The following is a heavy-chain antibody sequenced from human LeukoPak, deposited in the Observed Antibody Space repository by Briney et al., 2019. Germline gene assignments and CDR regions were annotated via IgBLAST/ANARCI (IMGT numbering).Heavy chain of an antibody. V-gene: IGHV5-51*01. CDR1: GYSFPGYW. CDR2: IDPSDSET. CDR3: ARQTAMGRSGDY. D-gene: IGHD5-18*01. Sequence: GESLKISCKASGYSFPGYWIGWVRHMPGKGLEWMGIIDPSDSETRYTPSFQGQVTISVDESLTTAYLQWTSLKASDTAMYYCARQTAMGRSGDYWGQGTQVTVSS. J-gene: IGHJ4*02.